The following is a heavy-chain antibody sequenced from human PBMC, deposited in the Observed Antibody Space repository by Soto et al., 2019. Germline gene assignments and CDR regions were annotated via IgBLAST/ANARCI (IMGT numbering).Heavy chain of an antibody. V-gene: IGHV3-11*01. CDR2: ISSSGSTI. Sequence: LRLSCAASGFTFSDYYMSWIRQAPGKGLEWVSYISSSGSTIYYADSVKGRFTISRDNAKNSLYLQMNSLRAEDTAVYYCARALYYDFWSGYSNWFDPWGQGTLVTVSS. CDR1: GFTFSDYY. J-gene: IGHJ5*02. CDR3: ARALYYDFWSGYSNWFDP. D-gene: IGHD3-3*01.